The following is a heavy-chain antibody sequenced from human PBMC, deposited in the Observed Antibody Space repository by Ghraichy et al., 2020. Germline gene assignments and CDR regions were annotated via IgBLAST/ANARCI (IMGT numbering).Heavy chain of an antibody. CDR3: TRLTVTSGGLGSFEY. Sequence: GESLNISCAASGFTFSSYPMSWVRQAPGIGLEWVSTTTRGGDGTYYVDSVKGRFTISRDNSKNTLYLQMSSLRVDDTAIYYCTRLTVTSGGLGSFEYWGRGALV. CDR2: TTRGGDGT. J-gene: IGHJ4*02. V-gene: IGHV3-23*01. D-gene: IGHD4-17*01. CDR1: GFTFSSYP.